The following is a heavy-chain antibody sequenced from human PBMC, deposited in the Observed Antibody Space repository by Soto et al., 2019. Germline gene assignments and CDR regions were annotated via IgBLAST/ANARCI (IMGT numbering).Heavy chain of an antibody. D-gene: IGHD3-3*01. Sequence: GGSLRLSWAASGFTFSSYWMGWVRQAPGKGLEWVASISRNSSYIYYADSVKGRFAISRDNAKNSLYLQMNSLRAEDTAVYYCAYDFWSGLVWGKGTTVTVSS. J-gene: IGHJ6*04. CDR1: GFTFSSYW. CDR3: AYDFWSGLV. V-gene: IGHV3-21*01. CDR2: ISRNSSYI.